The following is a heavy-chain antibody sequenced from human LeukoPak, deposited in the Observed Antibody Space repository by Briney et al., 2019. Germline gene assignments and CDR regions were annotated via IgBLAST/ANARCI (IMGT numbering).Heavy chain of an antibody. CDR2: VIDSVRT. Sequence: PSESLSLTRTVPGASISSHYWSWLRQPPGKGLEWIGYVIDSVRTKDNPSLQSRLTLSADTSKNEFSLRLSSVTAADTAVYYCATIKHGQIFGYFDFWGQGIKVTVSS. CDR3: ATIKHGQIFGYFDF. J-gene: IGHJ4*02. D-gene: IGHD3-16*01. V-gene: IGHV4-59*11. CDR1: GASISSHY.